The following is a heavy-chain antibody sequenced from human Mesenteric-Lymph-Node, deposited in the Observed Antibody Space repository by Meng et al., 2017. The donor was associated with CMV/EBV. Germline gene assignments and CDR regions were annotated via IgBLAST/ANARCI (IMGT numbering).Heavy chain of an antibody. Sequence: GGSLRLSCAASGVIVTRDYMSWVRQAPGKGLEWVAVIYRDGSVYYADSVKGRFTISRDKSNSTLYLQMNRLRAEDSAIFFCARGYEVAVAGTIHYYGMDVWGQGTSVTVSS. D-gene: IGHD6-19*01. CDR2: IYRDGSV. CDR3: ARGYEVAVAGTIHYYGMDV. CDR1: GVIVTRDY. V-gene: IGHV3-53*01. J-gene: IGHJ6*02.